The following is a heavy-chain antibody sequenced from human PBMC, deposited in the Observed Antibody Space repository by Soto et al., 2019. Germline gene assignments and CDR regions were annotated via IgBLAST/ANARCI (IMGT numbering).Heavy chain of an antibody. CDR2: ISSSSSYI. CDR3: ARGPGKYQLLFWFDP. J-gene: IGHJ5*02. CDR1: GFTFSSYS. Sequence: PGGSLRLSCAASGFTFSSYSMNWVRQAPGKGLEWVSSISSSSSYIYYADSVKGRFTISRDNAKNSLYLQMNSLRAEDTAVYYCARGPGKYQLLFWFDPWGQGTLVTVSS. V-gene: IGHV3-21*01. D-gene: IGHD2-2*01.